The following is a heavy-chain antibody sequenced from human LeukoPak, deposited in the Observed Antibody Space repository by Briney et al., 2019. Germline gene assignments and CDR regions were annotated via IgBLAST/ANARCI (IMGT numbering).Heavy chain of an antibody. CDR1: GFTVRNNY. J-gene: IGHJ4*02. CDR3: AKLEYSSVERVNY. CDR2: ISGSGGST. V-gene: IGHV3-23*01. Sequence: GGSLRLSCAASGFTVRNNYMSWVRRAPGKGLEWVSAISGSGGSTYYADSVKGRFTISRDNSKNTLYLQMNSLRAEDTAVYYCAKLEYSSVERVNYWGQGTLVTVSS. D-gene: IGHD6-19*01.